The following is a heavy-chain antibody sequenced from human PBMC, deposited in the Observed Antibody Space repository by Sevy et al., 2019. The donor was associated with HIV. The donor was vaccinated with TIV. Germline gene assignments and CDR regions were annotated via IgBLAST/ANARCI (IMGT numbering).Heavy chain of an antibody. V-gene: IGHV3-53*01. D-gene: IGHD3-22*01. CDR2: IYSSGRT. J-gene: IGHJ4*02. CDR1: GFSVSSNY. CDR3: TRVHSGGYPFDY. Sequence: VGSLRLSCAASGFSVSSNYMSWVRQAPGKGLEWVSLIYSSGRTYYGDSVKGRFTISRDDSKNTLYLQMNSVRAEDTALYYCTRVHSGGYPFDYWGQGSLVTVS.